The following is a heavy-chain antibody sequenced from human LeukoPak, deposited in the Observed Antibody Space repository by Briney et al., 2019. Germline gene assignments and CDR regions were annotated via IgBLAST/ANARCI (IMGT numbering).Heavy chain of an antibody. J-gene: IGHJ6*03. CDR1: GGSISSSSYY. CDR3: ARDRHDYSNYYYYYMDV. D-gene: IGHD4-11*01. Sequence: SETLSLTCTVSGGSISSSSYYWGWIRQPPGKGLEWIGSIYYSGSTYYNPSLKSRVTISVDTSKNQFSLKLSSVTAADTAVYYCARDRHDYSNYYYYYMDVWGKGTTVTVSS. V-gene: IGHV4-39*07. CDR2: IYYSGST.